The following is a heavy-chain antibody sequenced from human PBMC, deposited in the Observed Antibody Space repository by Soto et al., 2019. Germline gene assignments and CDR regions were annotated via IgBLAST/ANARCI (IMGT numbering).Heavy chain of an antibody. CDR2: IYYTGTT. V-gene: IGHV4-59*01. Sequence: SETLSLTCTVSGDSISTYYWSWIRQSPGKGLEWIGYIYYTGTTNYDPSLKSRVTISVGTSKNQFSLRLSSVTAADTAVYYCARGHGSGNYDYWGQGTQVTVSS. CDR1: GDSISTYY. CDR3: ARGHGSGNYDY. D-gene: IGHD3-10*01. J-gene: IGHJ4*02.